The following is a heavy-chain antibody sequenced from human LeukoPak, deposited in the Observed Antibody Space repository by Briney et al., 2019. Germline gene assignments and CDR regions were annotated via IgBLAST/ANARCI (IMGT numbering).Heavy chain of an antibody. J-gene: IGHJ2*01. Sequence: GGSLRLSCVASGFNFSDYSMNWVRQAPGKGLEWVASISGTSVYIYSADSLKGRLTVSRDNTKNALYLQMNSLRVEDTALYYCARDRSLDHYDSGTYYNWYFDLWGRGTLVTVYS. V-gene: IGHV3-21*01. CDR1: GFNFSDYS. CDR2: ISGTSVYI. CDR3: ARDRSLDHYDSGTYYNWYFDL. D-gene: IGHD3-10*01.